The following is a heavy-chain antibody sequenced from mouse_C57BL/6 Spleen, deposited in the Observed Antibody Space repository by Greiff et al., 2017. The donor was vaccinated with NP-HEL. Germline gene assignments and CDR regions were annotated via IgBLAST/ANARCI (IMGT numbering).Heavy chain of an antibody. CDR3: ARGLYYGYDGWFAY. CDR2: IYPGDGDT. Sequence: QVQLQQSGAELVKPGASVKISCKASGYAFSSYWMNWVKQRPGKGLEWIGQIYPGDGDTTYHGKFKGSAPLTADKSSSTDYMQLSSLTSEDSEVYVYARGLYYGYDGWFAYWGQGTLVTVSA. J-gene: IGHJ3*01. V-gene: IGHV1-80*01. CDR1: GYAFSSYW. D-gene: IGHD2-2*01.